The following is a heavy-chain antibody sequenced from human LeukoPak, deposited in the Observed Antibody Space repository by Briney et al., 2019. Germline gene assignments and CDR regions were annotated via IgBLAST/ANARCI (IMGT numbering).Heavy chain of an antibody. Sequence: GSSVKVSCKASGGTFSSYAISWVRQAPGQGLEWMGRIIPILGIANYAQKFQGRVTITADKSTSTAYMELSSLRSEDTAVYYCARVVLAGTLDYWGQGTLVTVSS. CDR2: IIPILGIA. CDR3: ARVVLAGTLDY. J-gene: IGHJ4*02. D-gene: IGHD6-19*01. V-gene: IGHV1-69*04. CDR1: GGTFSSYA.